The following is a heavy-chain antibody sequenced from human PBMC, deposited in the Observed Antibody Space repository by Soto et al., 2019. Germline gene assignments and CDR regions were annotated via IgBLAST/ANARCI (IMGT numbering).Heavy chain of an antibody. Sequence: QVQLVESGGGVVQPGRSLRLSCAASGFTFSSYGMHWVRQAPGKGLEWVAVIWYDGSNKYYADSVKGRFTISRDNSKNTLYLQMNSLRAEDTAVYYCARDTGYYAFDYWGQGTLVTVSS. J-gene: IGHJ4*02. CDR3: ARDTGYYAFDY. CDR2: IWYDGSNK. V-gene: IGHV3-33*01. D-gene: IGHD4-17*01. CDR1: GFTFSSYG.